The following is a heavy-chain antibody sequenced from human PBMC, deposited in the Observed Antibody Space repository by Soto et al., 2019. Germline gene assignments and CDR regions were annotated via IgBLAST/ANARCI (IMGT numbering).Heavy chain of an antibody. CDR2: INAGNGNT. V-gene: IGHV1-3*01. Sequence: ASVKVSCKASGYTFTSYAMHWVRQAPGQRLEWMGWINAGNGNTKYSQKFQGRVTITRDTSASTAYMELSSLRSEDTAVYYCARDLKGYGSGSYPFDPWGQGTLVTVSS. CDR3: ARDLKGYGSGSYPFDP. CDR1: GYTFTSYA. D-gene: IGHD3-10*01. J-gene: IGHJ5*02.